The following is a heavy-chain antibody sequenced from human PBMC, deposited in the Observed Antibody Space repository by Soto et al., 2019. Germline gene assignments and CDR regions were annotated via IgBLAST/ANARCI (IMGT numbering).Heavy chain of an antibody. V-gene: IGHV4-34*01. CDR3: ARARPPTTSNWFDP. D-gene: IGHD4-4*01. CDR2: INHSGST. Sequence: SETLSLTCAVYGGSFSGYYWSWIRQPPGKGLEWIGEINHSGSTNYNPSLKSRVTISVDTSKNQFSLKLSSVTAADTAVYYCARARPPTTSNWFDPWGQGTLVTVSS. CDR1: GGSFSGYY. J-gene: IGHJ5*02.